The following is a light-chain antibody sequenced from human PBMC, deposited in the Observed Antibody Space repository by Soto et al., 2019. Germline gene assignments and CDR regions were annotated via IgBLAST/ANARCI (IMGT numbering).Light chain of an antibody. V-gene: IGKV3-15*01. Sequence: EIVMTQSPATLSVSPGERATLSCRASQSVSSNLGWYQQKPGQAPRLLIYGASTRATGIPARFSGSGSGTEFTLTISSLLSAEVAVDYCRQDNNWPPETFGQGTRLEIK. J-gene: IGKJ5*01. CDR2: GAS. CDR1: QSVSSN. CDR3: RQDNNWPPET.